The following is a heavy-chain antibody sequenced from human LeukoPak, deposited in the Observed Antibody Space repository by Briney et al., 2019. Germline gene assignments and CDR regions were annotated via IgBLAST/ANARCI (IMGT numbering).Heavy chain of an antibody. J-gene: IGHJ4*02. Sequence: SETLSLTCAVYGGSFSGYYWSWIRQPPGKGLGWIGEINHSGSTNYNPSLKSRVTISVDTSKNQFSLKLSSVTAADTAVYYCARFNYYGSGSYYNYFDYWGQGTLVTVSS. CDR2: INHSGST. D-gene: IGHD3-10*01. CDR1: GGSFSGYY. CDR3: ARFNYYGSGSYYNYFDY. V-gene: IGHV4-34*01.